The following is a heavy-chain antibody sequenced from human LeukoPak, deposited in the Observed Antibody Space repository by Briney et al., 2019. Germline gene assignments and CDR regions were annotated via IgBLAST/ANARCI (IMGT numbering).Heavy chain of an antibody. CDR1: GFTFNNYA. Sequence: GGSLRLSCAASGFTFNNYAMSWVRQAPGKGLEWVSVITGSGTETNYANSAKGRFTISRDNSKNTLYLQMNSLRAEDTALYYCAKDGLSYDGSTHVYYFQSLGQGTLVTVSS. V-gene: IGHV3-23*01. D-gene: IGHD3-22*01. CDR3: AKDGLSYDGSTHVYYFQS. CDR2: ITGSGTET. J-gene: IGHJ4*02.